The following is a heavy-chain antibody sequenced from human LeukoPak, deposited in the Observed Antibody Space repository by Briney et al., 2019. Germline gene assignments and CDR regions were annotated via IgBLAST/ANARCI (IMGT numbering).Heavy chain of an antibody. Sequence: PGGSLRLSCAASGFTFSSYALNWVRQAPGKRLEWVSTISDSGAKTYYADSVKGRFTISRDNSKNTLYLQMNSLRAEDTAVYHCAKAPPIMVSTFEFWGRGTLVTVSS. CDR2: ISDSGAKT. J-gene: IGHJ4*02. CDR1: GFTFSSYA. CDR3: AKAPPIMVSTFEF. D-gene: IGHD3-22*01. V-gene: IGHV3-23*01.